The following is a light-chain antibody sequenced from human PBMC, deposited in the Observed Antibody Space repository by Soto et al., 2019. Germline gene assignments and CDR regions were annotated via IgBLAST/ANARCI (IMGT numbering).Light chain of an antibody. CDR3: QQYYSSPWT. CDR1: QSINSSY. V-gene: IGKV3-20*01. CDR2: GAS. Sequence: EIVLTQSPGTLSLSPGERATLSCRASQSINSSYLAWYQQKPGQAPRLLIYGASSRATGTPDRFSGSGSGTDFTLTISRLEPEDFAVYYCQQYYSSPWTFGLGTKVEIK. J-gene: IGKJ1*01.